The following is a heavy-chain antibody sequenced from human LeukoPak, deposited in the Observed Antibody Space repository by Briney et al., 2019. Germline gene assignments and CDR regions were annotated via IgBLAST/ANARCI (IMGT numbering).Heavy chain of an antibody. CDR2: IYYSGST. Sequence: SETLSLTCTVSGGSISSYYWSWIRQPPGKGLEWIGYIYYSGSTNYNPSLKSRVTISVDTSKNQFSLKLSSVTAADTAVYYCARGERIYYSSSSGPLDYWGQGTLVTVSS. CDR3: ARGERIYYSSSSGPLDY. D-gene: IGHD6-6*01. V-gene: IGHV4-59*01. CDR1: GGSISSYY. J-gene: IGHJ4*02.